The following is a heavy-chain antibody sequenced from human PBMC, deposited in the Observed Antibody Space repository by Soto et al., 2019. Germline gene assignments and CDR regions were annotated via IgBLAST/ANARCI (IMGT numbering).Heavy chain of an antibody. V-gene: IGHV4-39*07. Sequence: PSETLSLTCTVSGGSICSGPYSWGWIRQPPGEGLEWIATFHYGENTHYTPSLNSRVSISVDKSKNQFSLKLNSVNAADTADYYCARTSYYDSTGYYNLDVWGPGTTVTVSS. D-gene: IGHD3-22*01. CDR1: GGSICSGPYS. CDR3: ARTSYYDSTGYYNLDV. CDR2: FHYGENT. J-gene: IGHJ6*02.